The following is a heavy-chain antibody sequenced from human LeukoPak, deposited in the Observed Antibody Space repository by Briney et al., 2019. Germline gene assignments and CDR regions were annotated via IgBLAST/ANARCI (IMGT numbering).Heavy chain of an antibody. CDR1: GFTFDDHD. J-gene: IGHJ3*02. V-gene: IGHV3-9*01. D-gene: IGHD6-13*01. Sequence: PGGSLRLSCAASGFTFDDHDMHWVRQAPGKGLEWVSGITWDSGITAYADSVKGRFTISRDNAKNSLYLQINSLRAEDTAVYYCAREEQQLVRLEAFDIWGQGTMVTVSS. CDR2: ITWDSGIT. CDR3: AREEQQLVRLEAFDI.